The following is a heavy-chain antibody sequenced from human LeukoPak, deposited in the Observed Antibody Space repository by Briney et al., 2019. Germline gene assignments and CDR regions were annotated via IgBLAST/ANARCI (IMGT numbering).Heavy chain of an antibody. Sequence: ASVKVSCKASGYTFTSYDINWVRQATGQGLEWMGWMNPNTGNTGYAQKFQGRVTMTRDTSISTAYMELSSLTSDDSAVYYCARGGLRAAAGNLDSWGQGTLVTVSS. D-gene: IGHD2-2*01. V-gene: IGHV1-8*01. CDR2: MNPNTGNT. CDR3: ARGGLRAAAGNLDS. CDR1: GYTFTSYD. J-gene: IGHJ4*02.